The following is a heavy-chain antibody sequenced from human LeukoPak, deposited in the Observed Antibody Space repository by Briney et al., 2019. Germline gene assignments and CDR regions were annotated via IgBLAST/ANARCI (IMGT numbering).Heavy chain of an antibody. V-gene: IGHV5-10-1*01. D-gene: IGHD3-22*01. CDR3: ARHYYDSSGYQQYAFGI. CDR2: IYXXXSYI. J-gene: IGHJ3*02. CDR1: GYTFTNYW. Sequence: GESLKISCKGSGYTFTNYWIXWXRXXPGXXXXXXGTIYXXXSYINYXTSXXGHVSISADKSISTAYLQWSSLKASATAIYYCARHYYDSSGYQQYAFGIWGQGTMVTVSS.